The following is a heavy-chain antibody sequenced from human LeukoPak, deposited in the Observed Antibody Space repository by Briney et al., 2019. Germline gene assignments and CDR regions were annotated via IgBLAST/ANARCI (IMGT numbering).Heavy chain of an antibody. CDR1: GFTFSSYS. V-gene: IGHV3-21*01. D-gene: IGHD2-2*01. CDR2: ISSSSSYI. J-gene: IGHJ6*03. Sequence: PGGSLRLSCAASGFTFSSYSMNWVRQAPGKGLEWVSSISSSSSYIYYADSVKGRFTISRDNAKNSLYLQMNSLRAEDTAVYYCARTRAPSNGRVLYYMDVWGKGTTVTVSS. CDR3: ARTRAPSNGRVLYYMDV.